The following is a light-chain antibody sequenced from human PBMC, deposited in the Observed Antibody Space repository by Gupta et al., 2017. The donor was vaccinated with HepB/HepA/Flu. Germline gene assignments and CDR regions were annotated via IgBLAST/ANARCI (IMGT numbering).Light chain of an antibody. CDR3: QQYYNIPPT. V-gene: IGKV4-1*01. J-gene: IGKJ1*01. CDR2: WAS. Sequence: DIVMTQSPDSMAVSLGERATINCKSSQSVFYSSNNKNYLTWYQQKPGQPPKLLIYWASTREFGVPDRFSGSGAGTDFTLTISSLQAEDVAVYYCQQYYNIPPTFGQETKVEIK. CDR1: QSVFYSSNNKNY.